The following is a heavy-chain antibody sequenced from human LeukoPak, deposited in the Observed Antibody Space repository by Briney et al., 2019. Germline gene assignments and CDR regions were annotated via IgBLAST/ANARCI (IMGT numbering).Heavy chain of an antibody. CDR3: ARAPSPGVLDY. J-gene: IGHJ4*02. D-gene: IGHD2-2*01. CDR1: GFTFANYW. Sequence: PGRSLRLSCAASGFTFANYWIDWVRQAPGKGLEWVANIKPDGSEKYYVDSLRGRFTVSRDNAKNSLYLQMNSLRAEDTAVYYCARAPSPGVLDYWGQGTLVTVSS. CDR2: IKPDGSEK. V-gene: IGHV3-7*01.